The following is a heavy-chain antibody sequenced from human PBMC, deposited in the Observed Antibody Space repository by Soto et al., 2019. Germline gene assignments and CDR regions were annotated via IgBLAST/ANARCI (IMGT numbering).Heavy chain of an antibody. D-gene: IGHD3-10*01. J-gene: IGHJ4*02. Sequence: EVQLVESGGGLVPPGGSVRLSCAASGFIFKMYWMHWVRQTPGKGLVWISRIYNDGSYTDYADSVKGRFTISRDNVKDTLYLQMNNLRAEDSGLYYCTRGPRTISTGTGAYWGQGTQVTVSS. CDR3: TRGPRTISTGTGAY. V-gene: IGHV3-74*01. CDR2: IYNDGSYT. CDR1: GFIFKMYW.